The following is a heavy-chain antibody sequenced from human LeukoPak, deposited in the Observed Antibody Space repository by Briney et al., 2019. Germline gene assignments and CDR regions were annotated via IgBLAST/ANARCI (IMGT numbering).Heavy chain of an antibody. CDR3: ARSNTPGITVAGTGFDY. J-gene: IGHJ4*02. D-gene: IGHD6-19*01. V-gene: IGHV4-34*01. CDR2: INHSGST. Sequence: SETLSLTCAVYGGSFSGYYWSWIRQPPGKGLEWIGEINHSGSTNYNPSLKSRVTISVDTSKNQFSLKLSSVTAADTAVYYCARSNTPGITVAGTGFDYWGQGTLVTVSS. CDR1: GGSFSGYY.